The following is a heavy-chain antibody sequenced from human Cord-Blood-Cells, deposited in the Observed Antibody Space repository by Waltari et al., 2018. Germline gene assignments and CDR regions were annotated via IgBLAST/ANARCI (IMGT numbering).Heavy chain of an antibody. CDR2: IDWDDDK. Sequence: QVTLRESGPALVKPTQTLTLTCTFSGFSLSTSGMCVSWIRQPQGKALEWLALIDWDDDKYYSTSLKTRLTISKDTSKNQVVLTMTNMDHVDTATYYCARTTVTTSVYYYYGMDVWGQGTTVTVSS. D-gene: IGHD4-17*01. CDR3: ARTTVTTSVYYYYGMDV. CDR1: GFSLSTSGMC. J-gene: IGHJ6*02. V-gene: IGHV2-70*01.